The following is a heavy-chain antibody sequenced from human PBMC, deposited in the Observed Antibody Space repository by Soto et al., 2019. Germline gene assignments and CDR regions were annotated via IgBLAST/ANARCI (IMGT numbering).Heavy chain of an antibody. J-gene: IGHJ4*02. CDR3: ARDGTLYDSSAYYYLY. D-gene: IGHD3-22*01. Sequence: ASVKVSCKASGGTFSRYTITWVRQAPGQGLEWMGGITPMFGTPNCAQKFQGRVTITADESTSTAYMELSSLRSEDTAMYYCARDGTLYDSSAYYYLYWGQGTLVTVSS. CDR1: GGTFSRYT. V-gene: IGHV1-69*13. CDR2: ITPMFGTP.